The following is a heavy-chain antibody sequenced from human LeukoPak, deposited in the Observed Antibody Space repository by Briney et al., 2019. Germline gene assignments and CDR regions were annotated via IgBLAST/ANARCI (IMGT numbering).Heavy chain of an antibody. CDR1: GYTFTSYG. V-gene: IGHV1-18*01. CDR2: ISAYNGHT. CDR3: ARALVPAAQRLSS. J-gene: IGHJ5*02. D-gene: IGHD2-2*01. Sequence: GASVKVSCKASGYTFTSYGISWVRQAPGQGLEWVGWISAYNGHTNYAQKLQGRVTMTTDTSTSTAYMELSRLTSDDTAVYYCARALVPAAQRLSSWGQGTLVTVSS.